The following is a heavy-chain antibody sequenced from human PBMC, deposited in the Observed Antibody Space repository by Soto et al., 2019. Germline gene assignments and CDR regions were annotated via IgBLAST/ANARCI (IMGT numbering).Heavy chain of an antibody. V-gene: IGHV4-59*06. CDR1: GGSISGYY. J-gene: IGHJ5*02. D-gene: IGHD6-6*01. CDR2: IYYSGST. CDR3: ARALIAARPNWFDP. Sequence: SETLSLTCSVSGGSISGYYGYWIRLTPGKGLEWIGYIYYSGSTYYSPSLKSRVTISLDTSKNQFSLKLSSVTAADTAVYYCARALIAARPNWFDPWGQGTLVTVPQ.